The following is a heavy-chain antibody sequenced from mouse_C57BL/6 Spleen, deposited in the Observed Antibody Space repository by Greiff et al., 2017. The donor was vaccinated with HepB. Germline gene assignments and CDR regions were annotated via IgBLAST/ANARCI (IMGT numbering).Heavy chain of an antibody. CDR1: GYTFTSYW. J-gene: IGHJ4*01. Sequence: QVQLQQPGAELVKPGASVKVSCKASGYTFTSYWMHWVKQRPGQGLEWIGMIHPSDSDTNYNQKFKGKATLTVYKSSNPAYMQLRSLTSEDSAVYYCAIGGRVYYYGSDAMDYWGQGTSVTVSS. D-gene: IGHD1-1*01. V-gene: IGHV1-74*01. CDR2: IHPSDSDT. CDR3: AIGGRVYYYGSDAMDY.